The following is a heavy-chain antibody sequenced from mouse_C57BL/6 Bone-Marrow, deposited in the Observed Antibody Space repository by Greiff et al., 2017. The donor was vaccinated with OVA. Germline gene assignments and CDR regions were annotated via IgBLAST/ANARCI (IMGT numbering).Heavy chain of an antibody. CDR1: GFSLTSYA. CDR3: ARNWIYYDWYFDV. CDR2: IWTGGGT. V-gene: IGHV2-9-1*01. Sequence: VQRVESGPGLVAPSQSLSITCTVSGFSLTSYAISWVRQPPGKGLEWLGEIWTGGGTNYNSALKSRLSISTDNSKSQVFLKMNSLQTDDTARYYCARNWIYYDWYFDVWGTGTTVTVSS. D-gene: IGHD2-1*01. J-gene: IGHJ1*03.